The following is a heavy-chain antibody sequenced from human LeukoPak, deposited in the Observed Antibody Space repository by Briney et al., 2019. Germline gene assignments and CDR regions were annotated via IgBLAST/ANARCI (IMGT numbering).Heavy chain of an antibody. D-gene: IGHD2-15*01. CDR3: ARDRTRYCSGGSCYSSLAFDI. V-gene: IGHV3-21*01. CDR2: ISSSSSYI. Sequence: GGSLRLSCAASGFTFSSYNMNWVRQAPGKGLEWVSSISSSSSYIYYADSMKGRFTTSRDNAKNSLYLQMNSLRAEDTAVYYCARDRTRYCSGGSCYSSLAFDIWGQGTMVTVSS. J-gene: IGHJ3*02. CDR1: GFTFSSYN.